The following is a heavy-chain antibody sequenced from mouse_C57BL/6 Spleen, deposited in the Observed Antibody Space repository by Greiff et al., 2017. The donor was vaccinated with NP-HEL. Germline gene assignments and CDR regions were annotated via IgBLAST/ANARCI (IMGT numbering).Heavy chain of an antibody. Sequence: QVQLQQPGAELVKPGASVKLSCKASGYTFTSYWMHWVKQRPGQGLEWIGMIHPNSGSTNYNEKFKSKATLTVDKASSTAYMQLSSLTSEDSAVYYCARPDYYGSYFDVWGTGTTVTVSS. CDR1: GYTFTSYW. J-gene: IGHJ1*03. D-gene: IGHD1-1*01. CDR3: ARPDYYGSYFDV. V-gene: IGHV1-64*01. CDR2: IHPNSGST.